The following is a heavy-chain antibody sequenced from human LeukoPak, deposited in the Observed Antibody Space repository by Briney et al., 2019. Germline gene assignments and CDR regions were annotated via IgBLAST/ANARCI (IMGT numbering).Heavy chain of an antibody. CDR3: ASYGGNPRAFDY. CDR2: IYYSGIT. V-gene: IGHV4-30-2*03. J-gene: IGHJ4*02. CDR1: GFSLTTGGVA. D-gene: IGHD4-23*01. Sequence: ESGPTLVKPTQTPTLTCTFSGFSLTTGGVAVGWIRQPPGKALEWLGNIYYSGITYSNPSLNSRDTISVDTSKNQFSLKLSSVTAADTAVYYCASYGGNPRAFDYWGQGTLVTVSS.